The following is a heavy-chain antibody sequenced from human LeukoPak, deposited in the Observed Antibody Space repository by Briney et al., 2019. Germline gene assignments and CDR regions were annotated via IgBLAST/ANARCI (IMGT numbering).Heavy chain of an antibody. J-gene: IGHJ4*02. V-gene: IGHV3-23*01. Sequence: GFLRLSCAASGFTLSSYAMSWVRQAPGKGLEWVSAISGSGGSTYYADSVKGRFTISRDNSKNTLYLQMNSLRAEDTAVYYCAKSFGPFLPLYFDYWGQGTLVTVSS. CDR1: GFTLSSYA. CDR2: ISGSGGST. CDR3: AKSFGPFLPLYFDY. D-gene: IGHD3-10*01.